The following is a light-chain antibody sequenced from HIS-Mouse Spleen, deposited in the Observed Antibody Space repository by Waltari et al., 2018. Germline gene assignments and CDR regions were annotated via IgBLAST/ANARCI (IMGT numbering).Light chain of an antibody. V-gene: IGLV2-14*03. CDR1: SRYVGGYNY. Sequence: QSALTQPASVSGSPGQSSTISCTGTSRYVGGYNYFSWYQQHPGKAPKLMIYDVSNRPSGVSNRFSGSKSGNTASLTISGLQAEDEADYYCSSYTSSSTRVFGGGTKLTVL. CDR3: SSYTSSSTRV. CDR2: DVS. J-gene: IGLJ3*02.